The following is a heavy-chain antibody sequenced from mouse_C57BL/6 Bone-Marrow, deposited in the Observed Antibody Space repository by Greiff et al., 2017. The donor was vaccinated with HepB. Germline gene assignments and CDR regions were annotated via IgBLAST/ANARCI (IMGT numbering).Heavy chain of an antibody. J-gene: IGHJ4*01. D-gene: IGHD2-3*01. CDR1: GYTFTDYY. V-gene: IGHV1-26*01. CDR3: ARYYGYYGGAMDY. Sequence: EVQLQQSGPELVKPGASVKISCKASGYTFTDYYMNWVKQSHGKSLEWIGDINPNNGGTSYNQKFKGKATLTVDKSSSTAYMELRSLTSEDSAVYYCARYYGYYGGAMDYWGQGTSVTVSS. CDR2: INPNNGGT.